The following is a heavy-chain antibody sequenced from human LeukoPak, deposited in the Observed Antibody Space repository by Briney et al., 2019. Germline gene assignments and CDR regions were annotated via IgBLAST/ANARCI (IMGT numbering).Heavy chain of an antibody. CDR3: ARLPGTGRFDP. CDR2: IYSSGST. J-gene: IGHJ5*02. CDR1: GDSINSNY. D-gene: IGHD1-14*01. Sequence: SETLSLTCTVSGDSINSNYWSWIRQPPGKGLEWIGYIYSSGSTSYNPSLKSRVAISLDTSNNQFSLRLSSVTAADTAVYYCARLPGTGRFDPWGQGTLVTVSS. V-gene: IGHV4-59*08.